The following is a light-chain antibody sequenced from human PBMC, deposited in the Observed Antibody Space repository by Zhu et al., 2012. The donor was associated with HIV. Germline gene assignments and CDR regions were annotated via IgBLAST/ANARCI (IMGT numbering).Light chain of an antibody. Sequence: EIVLTQSPGTLSLSPGERATLSCRASQTVSRNYLAWYQQKPGQAPRPLIYGASDRASGVPDRFSGSGSGTDFTLSISRLEPEDFAVYYCHQYDNSWTFGQGTKVEIK. CDR1: QTVSRNY. J-gene: IGKJ1*01. CDR2: GAS. V-gene: IGKV3-20*01. CDR3: HQYDNSWT.